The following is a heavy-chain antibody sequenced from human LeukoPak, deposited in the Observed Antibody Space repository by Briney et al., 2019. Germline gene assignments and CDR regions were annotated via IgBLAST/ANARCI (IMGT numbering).Heavy chain of an antibody. J-gene: IGHJ4*02. V-gene: IGHV3-15*07. Sequence: GGSLRLSCAASGFTFSNAWMNWVRQAPGKGLEWVGRIKSKTDGGTTDCAAPVKGRFTISRDDSKNTLYLQMNSLKTEDTAVYYCARDQAEPGEPASWGQGTLVTVSS. D-gene: IGHD3-10*01. CDR3: ARDQAEPGEPAS. CDR2: IKSKTDGGTT. CDR1: GFTFSNAW.